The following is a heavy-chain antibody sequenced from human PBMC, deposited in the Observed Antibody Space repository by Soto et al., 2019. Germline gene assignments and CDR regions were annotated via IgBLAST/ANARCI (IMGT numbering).Heavy chain of an antibody. J-gene: IGHJ3*02. D-gene: IGHD2-21*01. CDR2: ISAYNGKR. CDR3: ARGRIVASIHDAFEI. CDR1: GYDFTSYG. Sequence: QGQLLQSGDEVKKPGASVRVSCRASGYDFTSYGISWVRQAPGQGLEWLSWISAYNGKRDTAQKLQGRVTMTLDTSTDTAHMELGDLTSADTAVYYCARGRIVASIHDAFEIWGQGTMVAVSS. V-gene: IGHV1-18*01.